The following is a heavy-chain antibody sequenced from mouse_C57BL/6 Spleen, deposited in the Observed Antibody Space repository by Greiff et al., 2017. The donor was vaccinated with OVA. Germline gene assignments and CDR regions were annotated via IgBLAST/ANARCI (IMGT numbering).Heavy chain of an antibody. D-gene: IGHD1-1*01. CDR3: ARALRSPYYFDY. J-gene: IGHJ2*01. CDR2: IYPGSGST. Sequence: VQLQQPGAELVKPGASVKMSCKASGYTFTSYWITWVKQRPGQGLEWIGDIYPGSGSTNYNEKFKSKATLTVDTSSSTAYMQLSSLTSEDSAVYYCARALRSPYYFDYWGQGTTLTVSS. CDR1: GYTFTSYW. V-gene: IGHV1-55*01.